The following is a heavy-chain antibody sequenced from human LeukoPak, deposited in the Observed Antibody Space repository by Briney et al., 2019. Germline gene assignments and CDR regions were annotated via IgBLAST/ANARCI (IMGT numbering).Heavy chain of an antibody. Sequence: GGSLRLSCAASGFTFSSYGMHWFRQAPGKGLEWVAFIRYDGSNQYYADSVKGRFAISRDNSKNTLYLQMNSLRAEDTAVYYCAKDLTTVTTQGDYWGQGTLVTVSS. J-gene: IGHJ4*02. CDR2: IRYDGSNQ. V-gene: IGHV3-30*02. D-gene: IGHD4-17*01. CDR3: AKDLTTVTTQGDY. CDR1: GFTFSSYG.